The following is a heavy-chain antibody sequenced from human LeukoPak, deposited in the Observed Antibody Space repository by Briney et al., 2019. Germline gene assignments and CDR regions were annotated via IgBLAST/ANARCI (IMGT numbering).Heavy chain of an antibody. V-gene: IGHV4-61*01. CDR1: GYSISSGYY. J-gene: IGHJ5*01. D-gene: IGHD2-8*01. CDR2: IYYTGST. CDR3: ARAVLATKSEHWFDS. Sequence: SETLSLTCTVSGYSISSGYYWSWIRQPPGKGLEWIGYIYYTGSTNYNSSLKSRVTISVDTSKNQFSLNLSSVTAADTAMYYCARAVLATKSEHWFDSWGQGTLVTVSS.